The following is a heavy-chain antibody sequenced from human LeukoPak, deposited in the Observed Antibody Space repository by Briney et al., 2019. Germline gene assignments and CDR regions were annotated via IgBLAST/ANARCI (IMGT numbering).Heavy chain of an antibody. CDR3: ARVGYDSSGRYYAHYFDY. CDR1: GYTSTGYG. J-gene: IGHJ4*02. V-gene: IGHV1-18*04. D-gene: IGHD3-22*01. CDR2: INTYNGNT. Sequence: ASVKVSCKASGYTSTGYGITWVRQAPGQGLEWMGWINTYNGNTNYVQKLQGRVTMTTDTSTTTAYMELRSLRSDDTAVYYCARVGYDSSGRYYAHYFDYWGQGTLVTVSS.